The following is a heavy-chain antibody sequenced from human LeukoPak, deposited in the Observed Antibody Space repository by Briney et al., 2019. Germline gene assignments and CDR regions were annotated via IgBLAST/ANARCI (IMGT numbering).Heavy chain of an antibody. CDR3: ARAPEYGLYYFDY. CDR2: IYYSGST. Sequence: SETLSLTCTVSGGSISSSSYYWGWIRQPPGKGLEWIGSIYYSGSTYYNPSLKSRVSISVDTSKNQFSLKLTSVTAADTAVYYFARAPEYGLYYFDYWGQGTLVTVSS. CDR1: GGSISSSSYY. D-gene: IGHD1-14*01. V-gene: IGHV4-39*07. J-gene: IGHJ4*02.